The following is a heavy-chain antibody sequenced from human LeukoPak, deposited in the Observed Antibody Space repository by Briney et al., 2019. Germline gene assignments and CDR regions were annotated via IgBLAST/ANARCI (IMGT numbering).Heavy chain of an antibody. D-gene: IGHD3-3*01. CDR3: VRHGGHGMDV. V-gene: IGHV5-51*01. J-gene: IGHJ6*02. CDR2: IYLGDSDT. Sequence: GESLKISCKGSGYSFTNFWIGWVRQMPGKGLERMGIIYLGDSDTRYSSSFQGQVTISADKSISTAYLQWSSLKASDTAMYYCVRHGGHGMDVWGQGTTVTVSS. CDR1: GYSFTNFW.